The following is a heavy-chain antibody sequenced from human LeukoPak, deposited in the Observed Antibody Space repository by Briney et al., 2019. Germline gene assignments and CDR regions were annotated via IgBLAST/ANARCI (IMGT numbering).Heavy chain of an antibody. V-gene: IGHV5-51*01. J-gene: IGHJ5*02. CDR1: GYXFTNYW. CDR2: INPGGSHI. D-gene: IGHD5-18*01. CDR3: ARKNPTALRNNWFDP. Sequence: GESLKIFCNGSGYXFTNYWIAWVRQMPGKGLEWMGAINPGGSHIRYSPSFQGQVTISTDKSISTAYLQWSSLKASDTAIYYCARKNPTALRNNWFDPWGQGTLVTVSS.